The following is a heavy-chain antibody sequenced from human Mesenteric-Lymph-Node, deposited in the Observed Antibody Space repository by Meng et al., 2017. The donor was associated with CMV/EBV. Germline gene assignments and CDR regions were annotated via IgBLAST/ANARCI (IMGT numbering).Heavy chain of an antibody. D-gene: IGHD4-23*01. J-gene: IGHJ4*02. CDR1: GGSFSGYY. V-gene: IGHV4-34*01. Sequence: QVQLQHWGSGLLKPSEPLSLPCAVYGGSFSGYYWSWIRQPPGKGLEWIGEINHSGSTNYNPSLKSRVTISVDTSKNQFSLKLSSVTAADTAVYYCARHQRWLKSEGGFNYWGQGTLVTVSS. CDR3: ARHQRWLKSEGGFNY. CDR2: INHSGST.